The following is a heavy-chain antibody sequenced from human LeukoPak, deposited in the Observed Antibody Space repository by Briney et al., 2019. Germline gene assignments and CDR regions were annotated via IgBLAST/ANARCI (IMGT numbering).Heavy chain of an antibody. CDR3: ARDPNYYDSSGYRPFDY. CDR2: IIPIFGTA. J-gene: IGHJ4*02. Sequence: SVKVSCKASGGTFSSYAIRWVRQAPGQGLEWMGGIIPIFGTANYAQKFQGRVTITADESTSTAYMELSSLRSEDTAVYYCARDPNYYDSSGYRPFDYWGQGTLVTVSS. V-gene: IGHV1-69*13. CDR1: GGTFSSYA. D-gene: IGHD3-22*01.